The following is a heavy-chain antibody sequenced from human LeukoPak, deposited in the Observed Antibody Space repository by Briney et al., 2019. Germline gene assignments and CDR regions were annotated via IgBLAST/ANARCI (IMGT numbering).Heavy chain of an antibody. CDR3: ARDRTAMVTADY. V-gene: IGHV1-69*05. Sequence: GASVKVSCKASGYTFTSYGISWVRQAPGQGLEWMGGIIPIFGTANYAQKFQGRVTITTDESTSTAYMELSSLRSEDTAVYYCARDRTAMVTADYWGQGTLVTVSS. CDR1: GYTFTSYG. D-gene: IGHD5-18*01. J-gene: IGHJ4*02. CDR2: IIPIFGTA.